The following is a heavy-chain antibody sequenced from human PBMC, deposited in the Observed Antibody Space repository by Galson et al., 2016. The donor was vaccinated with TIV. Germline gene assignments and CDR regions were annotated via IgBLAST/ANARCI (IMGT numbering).Heavy chain of an antibody. CDR3: AGDRNTALDTYHQYYGMDV. J-gene: IGHJ6*02. CDR1: GGTFSTYV. V-gene: IGHV1-69*13. CDR2: IIPLFGTI. Sequence: SVKVSCKASGGTFSTYVFNWVRLAPGQGLEWMGGIIPLFGTINYAQKFQGRVTITADESSTTVYMELNSLRSGDTAVYYCAGDRNTALDTYHQYYGMDVWGQGTTVTVPS. D-gene: IGHD5-18*01.